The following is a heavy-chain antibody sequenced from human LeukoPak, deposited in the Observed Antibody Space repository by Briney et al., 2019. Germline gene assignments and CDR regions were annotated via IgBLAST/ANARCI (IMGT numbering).Heavy chain of an antibody. CDR2: ISSSSSTI. CDR1: GFTFSSYS. V-gene: IGHV3-48*01. Sequence: GGSLRLSCAASGFTFSSYSMNWVRQAPGKGLEWVSYISSSSSTIYYADSVKGRFTISRDNAKNSLYPQMNSLRAEDTAVYYCARVPKPTRVYSNYARGYWGQGTLVTVSS. D-gene: IGHD4-11*01. J-gene: IGHJ4*02. CDR3: ARVPKPTRVYSNYARGY.